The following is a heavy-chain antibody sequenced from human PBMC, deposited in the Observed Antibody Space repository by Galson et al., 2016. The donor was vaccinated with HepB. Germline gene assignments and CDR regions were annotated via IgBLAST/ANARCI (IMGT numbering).Heavy chain of an antibody. CDR2: IYYSGTT. V-gene: IGHV4-39*02. CDR1: GASISSSNYY. J-gene: IGHJ4*02. Sequence: TLSLTCTVSGASISSSNYYWGWIRQPPGKGLEWIGSIYYSGTTHYNPSLRSRVTISVDTSKNQFSLKLSSVTAADTAVYYCAREYGARQGSYYWGQGSLVTVSS. CDR3: AREYGARQGSYY. D-gene: IGHD6-6*01.